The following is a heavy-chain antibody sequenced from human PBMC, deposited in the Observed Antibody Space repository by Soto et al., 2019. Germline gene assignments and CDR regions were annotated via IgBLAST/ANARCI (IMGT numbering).Heavy chain of an antibody. CDR1: CFTFSRYS. J-gene: IGHJ4*02. CDR3: ARESEDLTSNFDY. CDR2: ISSTXNYI. V-gene: IGHV3-21*01. Sequence: PGGSIRLSCAASCFTFSRYSRNWVRQAPGKWLEWLSSISSTXNYISYADSMKGRFTVSRDNAKNSVYLDMKSLSAEDTAVYYCARESEDLTSNFDYWAQGTLVTVSS.